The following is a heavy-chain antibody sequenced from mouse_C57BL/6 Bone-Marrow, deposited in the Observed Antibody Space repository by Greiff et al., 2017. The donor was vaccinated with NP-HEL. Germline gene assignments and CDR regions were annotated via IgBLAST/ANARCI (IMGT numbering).Heavy chain of an antibody. CDR2: INPNNGGT. CDR3: ARSSYYYGSTFFDY. D-gene: IGHD1-1*01. J-gene: IGHJ2*01. Sequence: EVHLVESGPELVKPGASVKMSCKASGYTFTDYNMHWVKQSHGKSLEWIGYINPNNGGTSYNQKFKGKATLTVNKSSSTAYMELRSLTSEDSAVYYCARSSYYYGSTFFDYWGQGTTLTVSS. V-gene: IGHV1-22*01. CDR1: GYTFTDYN.